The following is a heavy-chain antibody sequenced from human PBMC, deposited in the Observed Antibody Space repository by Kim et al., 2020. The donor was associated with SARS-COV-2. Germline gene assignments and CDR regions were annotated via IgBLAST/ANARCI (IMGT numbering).Heavy chain of an antibody. Sequence: GGSLRLSCAASGFTFSSYAMSWVRQAPGKGLEWVSAISGSGGSTYYADSVKGRFTISRDNSKNTLYLQMNSLRAEDTAVYYCAKGGPSQQAVAGPYYFDYWGQGTLVTVSS. D-gene: IGHD6-19*01. CDR1: GFTFSSYA. J-gene: IGHJ4*02. V-gene: IGHV3-23*01. CDR2: ISGSGGST. CDR3: AKGGPSQQAVAGPYYFDY.